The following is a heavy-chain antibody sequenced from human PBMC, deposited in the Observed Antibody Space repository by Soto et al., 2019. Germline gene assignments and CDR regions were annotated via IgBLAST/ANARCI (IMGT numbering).Heavy chain of an antibody. D-gene: IGHD2-21*02. V-gene: IGHV4-39*01. Sequence: SETLSLTCTVSDGSIDSSAYSWGWIRQPPGKGLEWIGSINYSGSTYYSPSLKSRVTISIVTSRNQFSLRLSSVTAADTAVYYCARRDCGGDCYSWYYWGQGTLVTVSS. CDR1: DGSIDSSAYS. J-gene: IGHJ4*02. CDR2: INYSGST. CDR3: ARRDCGGDCYSWYY.